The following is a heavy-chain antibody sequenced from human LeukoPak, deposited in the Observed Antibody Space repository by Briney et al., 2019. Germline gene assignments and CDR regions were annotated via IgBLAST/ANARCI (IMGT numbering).Heavy chain of an antibody. CDR1: GGSISSYY. CDR3: ARHVRAAARSTNGPFQH. D-gene: IGHD6-13*01. CDR2: IYYSGST. Sequence: SETLSLTCTVSGGSISSYYWSWIRQPPGKGLEWIGYIYYSGSTNYNPSLKSRVTISVDTSKNQFSLKLSSVTAADTAVYYCARHVRAAARSTNGPFQHWGQGTLVTVSS. V-gene: IGHV4-59*08. J-gene: IGHJ1*01.